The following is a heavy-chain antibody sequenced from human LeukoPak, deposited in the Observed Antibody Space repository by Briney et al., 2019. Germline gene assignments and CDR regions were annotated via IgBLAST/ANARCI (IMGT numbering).Heavy chain of an antibody. J-gene: IGHJ4*02. CDR3: ACLAASGLVDY. Sequence: KSSETLSLTCTVSGGSISSGGYYWSWIRQPPGKGLEWIGYIYHSGSTYYNPSLKSRVTISVDRSKNQFSLQLSSVTAADTAVFYCACLAASGLVDYWGQGTLVTVSS. CDR2: IYHSGST. D-gene: IGHD6-13*01. CDR1: GGSISSGGYY. V-gene: IGHV4-30-2*01.